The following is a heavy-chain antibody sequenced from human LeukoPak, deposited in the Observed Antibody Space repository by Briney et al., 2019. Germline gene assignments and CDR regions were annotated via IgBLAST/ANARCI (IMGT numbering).Heavy chain of an antibody. CDR1: GFTFSDYY. D-gene: IGHD4-23*01. CDR3: AKRSDYGGNWNYFDY. Sequence: GGSLRLSCVASGFTFSDYYMSWIRQAPGKGLEWVSYISSSSSYTTYADSVKGRFTISRDNAKNSLYLEMNSLRVEDTAVYYCAKRSDYGGNWNYFDYWGQGTPVTVSS. V-gene: IGHV3-11*03. CDR2: ISSSSSYT. J-gene: IGHJ4*02.